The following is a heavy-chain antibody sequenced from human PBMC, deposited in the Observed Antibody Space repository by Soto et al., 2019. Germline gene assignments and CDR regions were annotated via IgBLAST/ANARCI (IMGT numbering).Heavy chain of an antibody. CDR1: GYTFRNYG. CDR3: ARERQWDPLPY. J-gene: IGHJ4*02. D-gene: IGHD1-26*01. Sequence: VQLVQSGAEVKKPGASVKVSCEAYGYTFRNYGITCVRKAPGQGLEWIGWVSGYNRNTNYAQKFEDRVTMTTDTSTSIAYLELRRLRIDDTAVYYCARERQWDPLPYWGPGTLLVVS. V-gene: IGHV1-18*01. CDR2: VSGYNRNT.